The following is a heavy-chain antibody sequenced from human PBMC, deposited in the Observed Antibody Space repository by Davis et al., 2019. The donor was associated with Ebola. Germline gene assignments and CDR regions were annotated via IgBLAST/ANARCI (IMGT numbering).Heavy chain of an antibody. J-gene: IGHJ6*02. Sequence: PSETLSLTCTVSGGSISSYYWSWIRQPPGKGLEWIGYIYYSGSTNYNPSLKSRVTISVDTSKNQFSLKLSSVTAADTAVYYCARSMVQGVILYYYGMDVWGQGTTVTVSS. CDR3: ARSMVQGVILYYYGMDV. V-gene: IGHV4-59*01. CDR1: GGSISSYY. D-gene: IGHD3-10*01. CDR2: IYYSGST.